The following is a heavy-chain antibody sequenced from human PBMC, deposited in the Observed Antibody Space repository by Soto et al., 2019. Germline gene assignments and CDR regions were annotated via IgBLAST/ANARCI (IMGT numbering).Heavy chain of an antibody. J-gene: IGHJ4*02. CDR2: LSNSGDST. V-gene: IGHV3-23*01. CDR1: GFTFSTFA. D-gene: IGHD1-26*01. CDR3: AKDKYSGSPSVIDY. Sequence: PGGSLRLSCAASGFTFSTFAMSWVCQAPGKGLEWVSSLSNSGDSTYYADSVKGRFSISRDNSKNTLLLQMNTLRADDTALYYCAKDKYSGSPSVIDYWGQGILVTVSS.